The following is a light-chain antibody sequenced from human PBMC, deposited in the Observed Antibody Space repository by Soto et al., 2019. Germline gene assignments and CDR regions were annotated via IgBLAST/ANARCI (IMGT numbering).Light chain of an antibody. Sequence: EVVMTQSPGTLSVSPGESATLSCRASQSVSSTYLAWYRHKPGQAPRLLIYGASSRAAGIPDRFSGSGSGTDFTLTISRLEPEDFAVYYCQQYGTPRSVTFGQGTRLEIK. CDR3: QQYGTPRSVT. V-gene: IGKV3-20*01. CDR2: GAS. CDR1: QSVSSTY. J-gene: IGKJ5*01.